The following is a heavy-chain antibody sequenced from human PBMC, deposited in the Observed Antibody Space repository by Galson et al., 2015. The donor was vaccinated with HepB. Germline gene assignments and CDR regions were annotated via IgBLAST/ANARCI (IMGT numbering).Heavy chain of an antibody. V-gene: IGHV1-69*13. D-gene: IGHD4-11*01. CDR2: IIPIFGTA. J-gene: IGHJ5*02. CDR1: GGTFSSYA. Sequence: SVKVSCKASGGTFSSYAISWVRQAPGQGLEWMGGIIPIFGTANYAQKFQGRVTITADESTSTAYMELSSLRSEDTAVYYCARVVTTDHWWFDPWGQGTLVTVSS. CDR3: ARVVTTDHWWFDP.